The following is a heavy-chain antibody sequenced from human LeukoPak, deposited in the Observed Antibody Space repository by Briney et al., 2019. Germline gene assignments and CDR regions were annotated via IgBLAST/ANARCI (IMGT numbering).Heavy chain of an antibody. CDR1: GFDLSPYT. V-gene: IGHV3-21*01. Sequence: PGGSLRLSCSASGFDLSPYTMNWVRQAPGKGLEWVASISSSSSYMYYGDLVKGRFTISRDNAKNTLYLQLDSLRAEDTATYYRARSKTTFLSWGQGTLVTVSS. D-gene: IGHD3-16*01. CDR2: ISSSSSYM. J-gene: IGHJ4*02. CDR3: ARSKTTFLS.